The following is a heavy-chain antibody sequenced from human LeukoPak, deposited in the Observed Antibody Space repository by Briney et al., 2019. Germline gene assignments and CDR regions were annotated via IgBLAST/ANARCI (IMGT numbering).Heavy chain of an antibody. V-gene: IGHV4-59*02. Sequence: KPSETLFLTCTVSGGSVSSHFWSWIRQPPGKGLEWIGYIYNSGITNYNPSLKSRVTMSVDTSKNQFSLMLRSVTAADTAVYYCARDHLPAGAPGYYMDVWGKGTTVTVSS. J-gene: IGHJ6*03. CDR2: IYNSGIT. D-gene: IGHD4/OR15-4a*01. CDR1: GGSVSSHF. CDR3: ARDHLPAGAPGYYMDV.